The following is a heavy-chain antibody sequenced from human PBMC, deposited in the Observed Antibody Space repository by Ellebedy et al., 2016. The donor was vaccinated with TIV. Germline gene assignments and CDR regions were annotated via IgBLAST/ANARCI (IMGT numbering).Heavy chain of an antibody. CDR3: AKQSGSYDGWFDP. J-gene: IGHJ5*02. CDR2: IRDTGSST. CDR1: GFIFSTYG. V-gene: IGHV3-23*01. D-gene: IGHD1-26*01. Sequence: GGSLRLSXVASGFIFSTYGMSWVRQAPGKGLEWVSDIRDTGSSTYYADSVKGRFTISRDNSQNTLYLQMNSLRAEDTAVYYCAKQSGSYDGWFDPWGQGTLVVVSS.